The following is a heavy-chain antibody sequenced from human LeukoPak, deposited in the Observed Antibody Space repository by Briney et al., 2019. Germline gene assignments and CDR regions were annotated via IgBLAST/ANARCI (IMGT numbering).Heavy chain of an antibody. Sequence: GGSLRLSCAVSGFNLSNYAMNWVRRAPGEGLAWVALIWFDGSNDYYVDSVRGRFTISRDNSKDTVFLQMNSLTVDDTAAYYCARSVGGTTGTIDSWGRGTLVTVS. D-gene: IGHD1/OR15-1a*01. J-gene: IGHJ5*01. CDR3: ARSVGGTTGTIDS. V-gene: IGHV3-33*01. CDR1: GFNLSNYA. CDR2: IWFDGSND.